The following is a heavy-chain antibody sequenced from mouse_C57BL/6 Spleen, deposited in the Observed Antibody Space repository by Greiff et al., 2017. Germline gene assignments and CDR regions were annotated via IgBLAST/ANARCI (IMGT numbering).Heavy chain of an antibody. CDR2: IWGDGST. V-gene: IGHV2-3*01. J-gene: IGHJ3*01. CDR3: AKEEGFDYVGGFAY. CDR1: GFSLTSYG. Sequence: QVQLQQSGPGLVAPSQSLSITCTVSGFSLTSYGVSWVRQPPGKGLEWLGVIWGDGSTNYHSAHISRLSISKDNSKSQVFLQLNSLQTDDTATYYCAKEEGFDYVGGFAYWGQGTLVTVSA. D-gene: IGHD2-4*01.